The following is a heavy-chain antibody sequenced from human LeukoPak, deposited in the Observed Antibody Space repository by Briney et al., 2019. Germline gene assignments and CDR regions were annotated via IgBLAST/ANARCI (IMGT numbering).Heavy chain of an antibody. CDR2: ISSSSSYI. CDR1: GMTFSNHW. CDR3: ARAATTVANFDY. V-gene: IGHV3-21*04. Sequence: GGSLRLSRAASGMTFSNHWMRWVRQAPGKGLEWVSSISSSSSYIYYADSVKGRFTIPRDNAKNSLYLQMNSLRAEDTAVYYCARAATTVANFDYWGQGPLVTVSS. D-gene: IGHD4-23*01. J-gene: IGHJ4*02.